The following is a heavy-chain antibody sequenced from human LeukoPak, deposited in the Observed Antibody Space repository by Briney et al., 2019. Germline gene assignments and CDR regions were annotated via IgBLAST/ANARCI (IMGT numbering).Heavy chain of an antibody. CDR3: ARDGPAQMVDFDY. Sequence: ASVKVSCKASGYTFTGSGWYLYWLRQAPGQGLECVGWIHPNNGATLYAQKFQGRVAMTTDTSISTAYMELSRLRPDDAAMYYCARDGPAQMVDFDYWGQGTLVTVSS. V-gene: IGHV1-2*02. J-gene: IGHJ4*02. D-gene: IGHD3-10*01. CDR1: GYTFTGSGWY. CDR2: IHPNNGAT.